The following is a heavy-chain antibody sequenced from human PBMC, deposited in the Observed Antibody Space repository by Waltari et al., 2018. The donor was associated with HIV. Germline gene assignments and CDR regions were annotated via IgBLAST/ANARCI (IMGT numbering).Heavy chain of an antibody. CDR2: IYYSGIT. CDR3: ARDGPIDYSNYEGSYYYGMDV. V-gene: IGHV4-39*07. D-gene: IGHD4-4*01. CDR1: GGSLSSSSYY. J-gene: IGHJ6*02. Sequence: QLQLPESGPGLVKPSETLSLTCTVSGGSLSSSSYYWGWIRQPPRKGLARLGSIYYSGITYYNPSLKSRVTISVGTSKNQFSLKLSSVTAADTAVYYCARDGPIDYSNYEGSYYYGMDVWGQGTTVTVSS.